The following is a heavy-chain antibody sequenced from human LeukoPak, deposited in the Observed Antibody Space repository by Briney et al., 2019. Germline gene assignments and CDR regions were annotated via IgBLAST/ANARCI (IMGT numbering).Heavy chain of an antibody. D-gene: IGHD3-10*01. V-gene: IGHV4-61*01. CDR2: IYYSGST. Sequence: PSETLSLTCTVSGGSISSGSYYWSWIRQPPGKGLEWIGYIYYSGSTNYNPSLKSRVTISVDTSKNQFSLKLSSVTAADTAVYYCARQWFGETKNGYYFDYWGQGTLVTVSS. CDR1: GGSISSGSYY. CDR3: ARQWFGETKNGYYFDY. J-gene: IGHJ4*02.